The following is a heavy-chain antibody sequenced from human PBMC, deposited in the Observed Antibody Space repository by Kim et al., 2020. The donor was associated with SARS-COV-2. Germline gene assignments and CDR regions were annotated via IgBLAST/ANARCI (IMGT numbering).Heavy chain of an antibody. D-gene: IGHD4-17*01. CDR2: INAGNGNT. CDR3: ARDGTVRTGTYYYYYGMDV. J-gene: IGHJ6*02. V-gene: IGHV1-3*01. CDR1: GYTFTSYA. Sequence: ASVKVSCKASGYTFTSYAMHWVRQAPGQRLEWMGWINAGNGNTKYSQKFQGRVTITRDTSASTAYMELSSLRSEDTAVYYCARDGTVRTGTYYYYYGMDVWGQGTTVTVSS.